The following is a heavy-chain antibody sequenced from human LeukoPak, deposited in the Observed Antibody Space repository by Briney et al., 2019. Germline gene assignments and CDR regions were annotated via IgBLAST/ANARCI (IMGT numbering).Heavy chain of an antibody. V-gene: IGHV3-23*01. Sequence: PGGSLRLSCAASGFTFSSYAMSWVRQAPGKGLEWVSAISGSGGSTYYADSVKGRFTISRDNSKNTLYLQMNSLRAEDTAVYYCAKASDDCSGGSCYQSIYFDYWGQGTLVTVSS. CDR3: AKASDDCSGGSCYQSIYFDY. CDR2: ISGSGGST. J-gene: IGHJ4*02. D-gene: IGHD2-15*01. CDR1: GFTFSSYA.